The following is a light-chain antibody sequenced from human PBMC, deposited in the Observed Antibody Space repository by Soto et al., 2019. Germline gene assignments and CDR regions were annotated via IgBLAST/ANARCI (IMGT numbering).Light chain of an antibody. Sequence: EIVLTQSPATLSLSPGERATLSCRASQSVSSYLAWYQQKPGQAPRLLIYDASNRATGIPARFSGSGSGTDFPLTIISLEPEDFAVYYCQQRSNWPPKYTFGQGTKLEIK. CDR3: QQRSNWPPKYT. V-gene: IGKV3-11*01. CDR1: QSVSSY. J-gene: IGKJ2*01. CDR2: DAS.